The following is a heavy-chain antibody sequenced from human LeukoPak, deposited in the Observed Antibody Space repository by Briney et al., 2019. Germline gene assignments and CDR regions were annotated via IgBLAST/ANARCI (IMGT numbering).Heavy chain of an antibody. D-gene: IGHD6-13*01. Sequence: SETLSLTCTVSGGSISIYYWSWIRQPPGKGLEWIGYIYYSGSTNYNPSLKSRVTISVDTSKNQFSLKLSSVTAADTAVYYCARGYSSWNPWGQGTLVTVS. CDR3: ARGYSSWNP. V-gene: IGHV4-59*01. CDR2: IYYSGST. J-gene: IGHJ1*01. CDR1: GGSISIYY.